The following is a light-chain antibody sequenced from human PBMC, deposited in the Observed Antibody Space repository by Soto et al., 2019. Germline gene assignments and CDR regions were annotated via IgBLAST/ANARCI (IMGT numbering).Light chain of an antibody. CDR2: DVY. CDR1: SSNVGGYNY. V-gene: IGLV2-11*01. J-gene: IGLJ1*01. CDR3: CSYAGSNTFYV. Sequence: QSVMTQHRSVSGSPRQSVTISCTGTSSNVGGYNYVSWYQHHPGKAPKLVIYDVYNRPSGVPDRFSGSKSDNTASLTISGLQAEDEADYYCCSYAGSNTFYVFGTGTKVTVL.